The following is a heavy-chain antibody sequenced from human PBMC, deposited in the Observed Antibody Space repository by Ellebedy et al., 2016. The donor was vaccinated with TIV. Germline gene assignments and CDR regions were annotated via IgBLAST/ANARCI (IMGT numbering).Heavy chain of an antibody. J-gene: IGHJ4*02. V-gene: IGHV1-8*02. D-gene: IGHD5-18*01. CDR1: GYTFTSYG. CDR2: MNPNSGNT. Sequence: ASVKVSSKASGYTFTSYGISWVRQAPGHGLEWLGWMNPNSGNTGYAQKFQGRVTMTRNTSISTAYMELSSLRSEDTAVYYCATDSRYSYGYRFNFWGQGTLVTVSS. CDR3: ATDSRYSYGYRFNF.